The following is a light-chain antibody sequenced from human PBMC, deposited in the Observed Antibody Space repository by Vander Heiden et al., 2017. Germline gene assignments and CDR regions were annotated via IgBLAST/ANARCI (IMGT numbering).Light chain of an antibody. J-gene: IGKJ3*01. CDR3: QQYHTHPCT. V-gene: IGKV4-1*01. CDR2: WAS. CDR1: QSVFYSSTNKDY. Sequence: DIVMTQSPASLAVSLGERATINCRSSQSVFYSSTNKDYLAWYQQKPGQPPKLLISWASTRASGVPDRFSGSGSGTGFTLTISSLQAEDVDLYYCQQYHTHPCTFGPGTKVEIK.